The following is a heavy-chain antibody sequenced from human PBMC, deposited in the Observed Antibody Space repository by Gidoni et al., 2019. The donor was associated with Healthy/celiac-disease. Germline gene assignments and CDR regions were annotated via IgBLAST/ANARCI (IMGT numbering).Heavy chain of an antibody. V-gene: IGHV3-30*18. CDR2: ISYDGSNK. Sequence: QVQLVESGGGVVQPGRSLRLSCAASGFTFSSYGMHWVRQAPGKGLEWVAVISYDGSNKYYADSVKGRFTISRDNSKNTLYLQMNSLRAEDTAVYYCAKQTHPYSGSYFYFDYWGQGTLVTVSS. CDR3: AKQTHPYSGSYFYFDY. J-gene: IGHJ4*02. D-gene: IGHD1-26*01. CDR1: GFTFSSYG.